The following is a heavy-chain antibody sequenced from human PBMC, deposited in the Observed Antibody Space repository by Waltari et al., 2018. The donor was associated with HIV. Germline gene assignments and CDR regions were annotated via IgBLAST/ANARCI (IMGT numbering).Heavy chain of an antibody. Sequence: QVQLVQSGAEVKTPGSSVKVSCKAPGGTSSSYAISRIRQAPGQGLEWMGGIIPIFGTANDAQKFQGRVTITADESTSTAYMELSSLRSEDTAVYYCARIARGYYYYGMDVWGQGTTVTVSS. J-gene: IGHJ6*02. D-gene: IGHD2-21*01. CDR2: IIPIFGTA. CDR3: ARIARGYYYYGMDV. V-gene: IGHV1-69*01. CDR1: GGTSSSYA.